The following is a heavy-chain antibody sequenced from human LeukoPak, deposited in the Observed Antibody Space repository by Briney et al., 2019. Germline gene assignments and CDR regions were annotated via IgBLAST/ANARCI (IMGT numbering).Heavy chain of an antibody. J-gene: IGHJ3*02. Sequence: QPGGSLRLSCAASGFTFSTYWVHWVRQAPGKGLEWVAVIWYDGANKYYADSVKGRFTISRDNSKNTLYLQMNSLRAEDTAVYYCARRSPNEDGYNYSPGGDAFDIWGQGTMVTVSS. CDR3: ARRSPNEDGYNYSPGGDAFDI. V-gene: IGHV3-33*08. CDR2: IWYDGANK. CDR1: GFTFSTYW. D-gene: IGHD5-24*01.